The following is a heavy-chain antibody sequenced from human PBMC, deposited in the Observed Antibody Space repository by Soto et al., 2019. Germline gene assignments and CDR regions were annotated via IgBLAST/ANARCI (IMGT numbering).Heavy chain of an antibody. CDR1: GFTFSSYD. D-gene: IGHD3-9*01. CDR3: ARKRLVSSAFDI. J-gene: IGHJ3*02. CDR2: IGTAGDT. V-gene: IGHV3-13*01. Sequence: GGSLRLSCAASGFTFSSYDMHWVRQATGKGLEWVSAIGTAGDTYYPGSVKGRFTISRENAKNSLYLQMNSLRAGDTAVYYCARKRLVSSAFDIWGQGTMVTVSS.